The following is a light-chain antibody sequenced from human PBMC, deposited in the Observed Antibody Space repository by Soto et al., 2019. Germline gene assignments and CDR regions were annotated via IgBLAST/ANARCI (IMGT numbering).Light chain of an antibody. Sequence: QSVLTQSPSASASLGASVNLTCTLSSGHSSYAIAWHQKQPGKGPRYLMDLNNDGSHSKWDGIPDRFSGSSSGAERYLIISGLQSEDESDYYCQTWGTGVQVFGGGTKLTVL. J-gene: IGLJ2*01. CDR2: LNNDGSH. CDR1: SGHSSYA. CDR3: QTWGTGVQV. V-gene: IGLV4-69*01.